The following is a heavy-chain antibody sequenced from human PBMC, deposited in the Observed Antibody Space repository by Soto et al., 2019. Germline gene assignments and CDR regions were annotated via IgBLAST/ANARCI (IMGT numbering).Heavy chain of an antibody. CDR2: IIPILGIA. Sequence: QVQLVQSGAEVKKPGSSVKVSCKASGGTFSSYTISWVRQAPGQGLEWMGRIIPILGIANSAQKFQGRVTITADKSXXTAYTELSSLRSEGTAVYYCAEQTGYSSRGSSFAYWGQGTLVTVSS. D-gene: IGHD6-19*01. CDR3: AEQTGYSSRGSSFAY. CDR1: GGTFSSYT. J-gene: IGHJ4*02. V-gene: IGHV1-69*02.